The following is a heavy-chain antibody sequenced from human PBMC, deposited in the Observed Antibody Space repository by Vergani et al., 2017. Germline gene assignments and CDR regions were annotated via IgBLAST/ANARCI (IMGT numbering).Heavy chain of an antibody. CDR2: ISSNGGST. Sequence: EVQLVESGEGLVQPGGSLRLSCAASGFTFSSYAMHWVRQAPGKGLEYVSAISSNGGSTYYADSVKGRFTISRDNSKNTLYLQMGSLSAEDMAVYYCARSYDSSGYYPNYGMDVWGQGTTVTVSS. J-gene: IGHJ6*02. CDR3: ARSYDSSGYYPNYGMDV. D-gene: IGHD3-22*01. V-gene: IGHV3-64*02. CDR1: GFTFSSYA.